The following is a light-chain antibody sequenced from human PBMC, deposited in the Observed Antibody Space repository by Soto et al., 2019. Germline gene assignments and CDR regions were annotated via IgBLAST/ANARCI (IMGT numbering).Light chain of an antibody. Sequence: QSVLTQPPSASGTPGQRVTISCSGSSSNIGSNTVNWYQQLPGTAPKLLIYSNNQRPSGVPDRFSGSKSGTSASLAISGPQSEDEDDYYCAAWDDSLIVFGGGTKLTVL. J-gene: IGLJ2*01. V-gene: IGLV1-44*01. CDR3: AAWDDSLIV. CDR2: SNN. CDR1: SSNIGSNT.